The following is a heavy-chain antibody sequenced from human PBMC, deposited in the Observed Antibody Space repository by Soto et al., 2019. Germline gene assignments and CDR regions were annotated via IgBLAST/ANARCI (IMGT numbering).Heavy chain of an antibody. J-gene: IGHJ4*02. CDR2: ISSSGSTT. V-gene: IGHV3-48*03. CDR3: AREENYYESSGYAGRYFEY. Sequence: SLRLSCEVSGFTFSSYEMSWVRQAPGKGLECIAYISSSGSTTDHADSVKGRFTVSRDNAKNSLYLEMNSLRVEDSGIYCCAREENYYESSGYAGRYFEYCGLGA. D-gene: IGHD3-22*01. CDR1: GFTFSSYE.